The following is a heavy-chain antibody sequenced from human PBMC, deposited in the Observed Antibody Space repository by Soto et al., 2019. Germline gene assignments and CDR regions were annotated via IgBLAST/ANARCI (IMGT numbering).Heavy chain of an antibody. CDR3: ARGGYYYDSSGYYFDY. V-gene: IGHV3-53*01. CDR1: GLTVSSNY. J-gene: IGHJ4*02. CDR2: IYSGGST. D-gene: IGHD3-22*01. Sequence: GGSLRLSCAASGLTVSSNYMSWVRQAPGKGLEWVSVIYSGGSTYYADSVKGRFTISRDNSKNTLYLQMNSLRAEDTAVYYCARGGYYYDSSGYYFDYWGQGTLVTVSS.